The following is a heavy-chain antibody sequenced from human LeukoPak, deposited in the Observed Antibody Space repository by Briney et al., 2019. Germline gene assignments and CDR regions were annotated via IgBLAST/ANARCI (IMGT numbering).Heavy chain of an antibody. Sequence: SETLSLTCAVYGGSFSGYYWSWIRQPPGKGLEWIGEINHSGSTNYNPSLKSRVTISVDTSKNQFSLKLSSVTAADTAVYYCASQYGSKGFDYWGQGTLVTVSS. D-gene: IGHD3-10*01. J-gene: IGHJ4*02. CDR3: ASQYGSKGFDY. CDR1: GGSFSGYY. CDR2: INHSGST. V-gene: IGHV4-34*01.